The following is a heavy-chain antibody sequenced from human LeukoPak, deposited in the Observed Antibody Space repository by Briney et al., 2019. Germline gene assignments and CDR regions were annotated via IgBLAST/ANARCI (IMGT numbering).Heavy chain of an antibody. Sequence: GASVKVSCKASGYTFTGYYMHWVRQAPGQGLEWMGIINPSGGSTSYAQKFQGGVTITADESTSTAYMELSSLRSEDTAVYYCAGIDETIWFGDRDKGAFDIWGQGTMVTVSS. J-gene: IGHJ3*02. D-gene: IGHD3-10*01. CDR3: AGIDETIWFGDRDKGAFDI. CDR1: GYTFTGYY. V-gene: IGHV1-46*01. CDR2: INPSGGST.